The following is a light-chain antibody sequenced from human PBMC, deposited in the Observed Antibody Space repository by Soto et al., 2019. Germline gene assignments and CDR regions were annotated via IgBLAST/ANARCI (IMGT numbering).Light chain of an antibody. V-gene: IGKV3-20*01. CDR3: QQFSSYPLT. CDR2: DAS. Sequence: EIMITQSPATLSVSPGERVTVSCRASRSISSHLAWYQQKPGQAPRLLIYDASSRATGIPDRFSGGGSGTDFTLTISRLEHEDFAVYYCQQFSSYPLTFGGGTKVYIK. CDR1: RSISSH. J-gene: IGKJ4*01.